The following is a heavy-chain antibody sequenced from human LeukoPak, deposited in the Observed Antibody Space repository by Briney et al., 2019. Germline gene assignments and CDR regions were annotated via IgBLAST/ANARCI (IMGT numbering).Heavy chain of an antibody. Sequence: GGSLRLSCAASGFSFSSYGMHWVRQAPGKGLEWVAVISFDGRNKYYADSVKGRFTISRDTSKNTLYLQMNSLRAEDTAVYYCASEDSHNPNLGFDYWGQGTLVTVSS. J-gene: IGHJ4*02. D-gene: IGHD6-6*01. CDR2: ISFDGRNK. CDR1: GFSFSSYG. V-gene: IGHV3-30*03. CDR3: ASEDSHNPNLGFDY.